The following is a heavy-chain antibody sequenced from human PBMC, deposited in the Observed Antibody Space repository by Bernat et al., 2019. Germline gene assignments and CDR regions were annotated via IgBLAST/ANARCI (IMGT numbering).Heavy chain of an antibody. D-gene: IGHD3-10*01. CDR2: VIPILGTS. V-gene: IGHV1-69*04. J-gene: IGHJ4*02. CDR1: GDTFDDYS. Sequence: QVQLLQSGSEVKKPGSSVKVSCKASGDTFDDYSFNWVRQAPGQGLEWMGRVIPILGTSNYAPKFRGRVTISADKATNTASMELTSLTSEDTAVYYCARAETKYHYGAFFDSWGQGTLITVSS. CDR3: ARAETKYHYGAFFDS.